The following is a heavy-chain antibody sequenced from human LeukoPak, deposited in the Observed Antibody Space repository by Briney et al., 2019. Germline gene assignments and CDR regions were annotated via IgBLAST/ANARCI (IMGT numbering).Heavy chain of an antibody. CDR2: ISSSSSYI. V-gene: IGHV3-21*01. CDR1: GFTFNNAW. CDR3: ARARSGSYWGYYFDY. Sequence: GGSLRLSCAASGFTFNNAWMNWVRQAPGRGLEWVSSISSSSSYIYYADSVKGRFTISRDNAKNSLYLQMNSLRAEDTAVYYCARARSGSYWGYYFDYWGQGTLVTVSS. D-gene: IGHD1-26*01. J-gene: IGHJ4*02.